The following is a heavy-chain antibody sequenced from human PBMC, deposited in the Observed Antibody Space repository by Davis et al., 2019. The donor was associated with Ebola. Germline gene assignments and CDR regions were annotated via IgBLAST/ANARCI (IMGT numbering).Heavy chain of an antibody. Sequence: AASVKVSCKASGGTFSSYAISWVRQAPGQGLEWMGGIITIFGTANYAQKFQGRVTITADKSTSTAYMELSSLRYEDTAVYYCARDDWNQNWFDPWGQGTLVTVSS. J-gene: IGHJ5*02. V-gene: IGHV1-69*06. CDR2: IITIFGTA. D-gene: IGHD1-1*01. CDR1: GGTFSSYA. CDR3: ARDDWNQNWFDP.